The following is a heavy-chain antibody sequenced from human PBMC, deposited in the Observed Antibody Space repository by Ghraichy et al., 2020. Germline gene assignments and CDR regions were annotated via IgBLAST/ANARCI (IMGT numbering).Heavy chain of an antibody. V-gene: IGHV4-38-2*02. CDR1: GFFISNGHY. Sequence: SETLSLTCTVSGFFISNGHYWGWVRQPPGKGLEWIGSMYHAGNTYQNPSLKSRVTISIDTSKNQFSLRLRSVTAADTAVYYCARDYGGGHSTYDYWGQGTLVTVSS. D-gene: IGHD4-23*01. CDR3: ARDYGGGHSTYDY. CDR2: MYHAGNT. J-gene: IGHJ4*02.